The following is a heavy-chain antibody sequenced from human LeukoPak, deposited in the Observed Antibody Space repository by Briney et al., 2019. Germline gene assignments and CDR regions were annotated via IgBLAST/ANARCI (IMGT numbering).Heavy chain of an antibody. CDR1: GFTFSSYG. CDR2: ISYDGSNK. Sequence: GRSLRLSCAASGFTFSSYGMHWVRQAPGKGLEWVAVISYDGSNKYYADSVKGRFTISRDNSKNTLYLQMNSLRAEDTAVYYCAKVPPPLYGMDVWGQGTTVTVSS. V-gene: IGHV3-30*18. J-gene: IGHJ6*02. CDR3: AKVPPPLYGMDV.